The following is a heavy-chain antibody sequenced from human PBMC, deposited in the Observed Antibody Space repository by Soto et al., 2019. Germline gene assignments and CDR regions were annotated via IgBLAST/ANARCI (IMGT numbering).Heavy chain of an antibody. V-gene: IGHV3-74*01. CDR2: INSDGSST. CDR3: ARHPPYYYDSSGYPDYYYYGMDV. J-gene: IGHJ6*02. Sequence: PGGSLRLSCAASGFTFSSYWMHWVRQAPGKGLVWVSRINSDGSSTSYADSVKGRFTISRDNAKNTLYLQMNSLRAEDTAVYYCARHPPYYYDSSGYPDYYYYGMDVWGQGTTVTVSS. D-gene: IGHD3-22*01. CDR1: GFTFSSYW.